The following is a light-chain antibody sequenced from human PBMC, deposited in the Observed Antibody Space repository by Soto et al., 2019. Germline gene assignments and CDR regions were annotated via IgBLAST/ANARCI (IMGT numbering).Light chain of an antibody. CDR2: AAS. V-gene: IGKV1-39*01. CDR3: QQCYSSPLT. CDR1: QTISNY. J-gene: IGKJ4*01. Sequence: EIQMTQSASSLSASVGDRVTITCRASQTISNYLNWYQQQPGKAPKLLIYAASSLQSGVPSRFSGSGSGTDLTLTISSLQPEDFATYYCQQCYSSPLTFGGGTKVDIK.